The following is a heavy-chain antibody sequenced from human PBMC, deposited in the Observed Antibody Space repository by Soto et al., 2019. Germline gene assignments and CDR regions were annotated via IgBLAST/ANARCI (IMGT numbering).Heavy chain of an antibody. CDR3: ARGPIRESYYYYGMDV. CDR2: IYHSGST. Sequence: SETLSLTCAVSGGSISSGGYSWSWIRQPPGKGLEWIGYIYHSGSTYYNPSLKSRVTISVDRSKNQFSLKLSSVTAADTAVYYCARGPIRESYYYYGMDVWGQGTTVTVSS. D-gene: IGHD2-21*01. CDR1: GGSISSGGYS. V-gene: IGHV4-30-2*01. J-gene: IGHJ6*02.